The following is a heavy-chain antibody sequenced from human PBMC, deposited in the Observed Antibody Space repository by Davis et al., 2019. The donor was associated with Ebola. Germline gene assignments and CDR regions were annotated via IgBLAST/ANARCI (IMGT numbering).Heavy chain of an antibody. Sequence: ASVKVSCKASGYTFTSYDINWVRQATGQGLEWMGWMNPNNGNTGYAQKFQGRVTMTRNTSISTAYMELSSLRSEDTAVYYCARGTLRYFDWLLYYFDYWGQGTLVTVSS. V-gene: IGHV1-8*01. D-gene: IGHD3-9*01. CDR3: ARGTLRYFDWLLYYFDY. CDR2: MNPNNGNT. CDR1: GYTFTSYD. J-gene: IGHJ4*02.